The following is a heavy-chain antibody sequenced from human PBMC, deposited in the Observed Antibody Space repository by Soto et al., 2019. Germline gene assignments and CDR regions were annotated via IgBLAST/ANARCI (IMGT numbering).Heavy chain of an antibody. D-gene: IGHD3-9*01. Sequence: PSETLSLTCTVSGGSISSYYWSWIRQPPGKGLEWIGYIYYSGSTNYNPSLKSRVTISVDTSKNQFSLKLSSVTAADTAVYYCARASRYYDILTGRHPFGYFDYWGQGTLVTVSS. CDR1: GGSISSYY. CDR3: ARASRYYDILTGRHPFGYFDY. CDR2: IYYSGST. V-gene: IGHV4-59*08. J-gene: IGHJ4*02.